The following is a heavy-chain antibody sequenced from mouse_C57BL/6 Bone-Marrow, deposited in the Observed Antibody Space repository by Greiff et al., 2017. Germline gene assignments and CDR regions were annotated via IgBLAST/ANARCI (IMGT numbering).Heavy chain of an antibody. V-gene: IGHV5-6*01. CDR2: ISSGGSYT. Sequence: EVQGVASGGDLVKPGGSLKLSCAASGFTFSSYGMSWVRQTPDKRLEWVATISSGGSYTYYPDSVKGRFTISRDNAKNTLYLQMSSLKSEDTAMYYCARRSRYLYYFDYWGQGTTLTVSS. CDR3: ARRSRYLYYFDY. J-gene: IGHJ2*01. CDR1: GFTFSSYG. D-gene: IGHD5-1*01.